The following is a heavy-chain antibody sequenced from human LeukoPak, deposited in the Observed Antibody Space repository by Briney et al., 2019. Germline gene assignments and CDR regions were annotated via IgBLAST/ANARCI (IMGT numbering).Heavy chain of an antibody. J-gene: IGHJ4*02. CDR1: GFTFDDYA. V-gene: IGHV3-9*01. CDR2: ITWNSGSI. D-gene: IGHD4-17*01. Sequence: PGGSLRLSCAASGFTFDDYAMHWVRQAPGKGLEWVSGITWNSGSIGYADSVKGRFTISRDNAKNSLYLQMNSLRAEDTALYYCASDYGDYGGFDYWGQGTLVTVSS. CDR3: ASDYGDYGGFDY.